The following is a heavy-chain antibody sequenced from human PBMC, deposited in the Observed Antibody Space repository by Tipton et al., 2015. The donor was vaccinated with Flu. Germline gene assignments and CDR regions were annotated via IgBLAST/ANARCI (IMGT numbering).Heavy chain of an antibody. CDR2: IYYRGNT. Sequence: LRLSCNVSATSINTGGYYWNWIRQHPGKGLEWIVYIYYRGNTNYNPSLKGRVSIELDTSKSQFSLKMNSVTPADTAVYYCARDGEELRHYDYWGKGTLVTVSS. CDR1: ATSINTGGYY. D-gene: IGHD1-7*01. J-gene: IGHJ4*02. CDR3: ARDGEELRHYDY. V-gene: IGHV4-31*02.